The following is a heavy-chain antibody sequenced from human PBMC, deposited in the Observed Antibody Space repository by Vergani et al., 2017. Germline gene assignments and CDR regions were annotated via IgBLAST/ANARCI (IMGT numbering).Heavy chain of an antibody. V-gene: IGHV4-4*09. CDR3: AREGDYGDPYFDY. CDR1: GGSISSYY. Sequence: QVQLQESGPGLVKPSETLSLTCTVSGGSISSYYWSWIRQPPGKGLEWIGYIYTSGSTNYNPSLKSRVTISVDTSKNQFSLKLSSVTAADTAVYYCAREGDYGDPYFDYWGQGTLVTVSS. J-gene: IGHJ4*02. CDR2: IYTSGST. D-gene: IGHD4-17*01.